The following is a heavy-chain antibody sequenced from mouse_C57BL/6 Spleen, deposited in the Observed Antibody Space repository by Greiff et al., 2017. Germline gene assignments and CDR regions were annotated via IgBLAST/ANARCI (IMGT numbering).Heavy chain of an antibody. Sequence: EVKLVESEGGLVQPGRSMKLSCTASGFTFSDYYMAWVRQVPEKGLEWVANINYDGSSTYYLDSLKSRFIISRDNAKNILYLQMSSLKSEDTATYYCARGAFITTAYWYFDVWGTGTTVTVSS. J-gene: IGHJ1*03. CDR1: GFTFSDYY. D-gene: IGHD1-1*01. CDR3: ARGAFITTAYWYFDV. V-gene: IGHV5-16*01. CDR2: INYDGSST.